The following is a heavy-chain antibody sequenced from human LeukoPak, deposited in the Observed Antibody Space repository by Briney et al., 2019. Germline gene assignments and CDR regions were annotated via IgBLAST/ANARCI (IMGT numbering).Heavy chain of an antibody. Sequence: PSETLSLTCTVSGGSINSYYWSWLRQPPGKGLEWIGYIYYSGTTNYNPSLKSRVTISVDTSKNQFSLKLSSVTAADTAVYYCARTLDSGWTDYWGQGTLVTVSS. CDR1: GGSINSYY. J-gene: IGHJ4*02. D-gene: IGHD6-19*01. CDR2: IYYSGTT. CDR3: ARTLDSGWTDY. V-gene: IGHV4-59*08.